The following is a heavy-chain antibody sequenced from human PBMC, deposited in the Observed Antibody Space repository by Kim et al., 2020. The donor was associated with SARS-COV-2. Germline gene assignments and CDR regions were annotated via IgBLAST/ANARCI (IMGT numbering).Heavy chain of an antibody. J-gene: IGHJ4*02. V-gene: IGHV3-21*01. CDR3: ARDENYYDSSGPLDY. Sequence: SVKGRFTISRNNAKNSLYLQMNSLRAEDTAVYYCARDENYYDSSGPLDYWGQGTLVTVSS. D-gene: IGHD3-22*01.